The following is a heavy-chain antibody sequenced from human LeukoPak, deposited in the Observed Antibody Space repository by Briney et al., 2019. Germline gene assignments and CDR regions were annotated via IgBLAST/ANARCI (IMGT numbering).Heavy chain of an antibody. CDR1: GFTFSSYA. J-gene: IGHJ6*03. D-gene: IGHD2-21*01. CDR3: ARDQAVVVIAIFYMDV. CDR2: ISYDGSNK. V-gene: IGHV3-30-3*01. Sequence: GGSLRLSCAASGFTFSSYAMHWVRQAPGKGLEWVAVISYDGSNKYYADSVKGRFTISRDNSKNTLYLQMNSLRAEDTAVYYCARDQAVVVIAIFYMDVWGKGTTVTVSS.